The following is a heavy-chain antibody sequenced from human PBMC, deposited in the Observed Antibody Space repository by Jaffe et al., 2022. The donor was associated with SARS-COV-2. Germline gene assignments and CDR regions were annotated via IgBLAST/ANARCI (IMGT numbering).Heavy chain of an antibody. Sequence: QVQLVQSGAEVKKPGASVKVSCKASGYIFTNYGISWVRKAPGQGLEWMGWSSANNGNTNYAQKFQGRVTMTTDTSTSTAYMELRSLRSDDTAVYYCAKDRSGNSYWFDYFDYWGQGTLVTVSS. V-gene: IGHV1-18*01. CDR2: SSANNGNT. J-gene: IGHJ4*02. D-gene: IGHD1-26*01. CDR3: AKDRSGNSYWFDYFDY. CDR1: GYIFTNYG.